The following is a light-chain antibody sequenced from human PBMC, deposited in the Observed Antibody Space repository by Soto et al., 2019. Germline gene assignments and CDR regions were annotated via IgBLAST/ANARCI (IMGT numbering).Light chain of an antibody. CDR2: GAS. Sequence: IVMTQSPATLSMSPGERATLSCRASQTVSATLAWYQQKPGQAPRLLIFGASTRATGIPARFSGNGSGTEFTLTISSLQAEDFALYYCQQYNNWPPWTFGQGTKVEIK. J-gene: IGKJ1*01. V-gene: IGKV3-15*01. CDR1: QTVSAT. CDR3: QQYNNWPPWT.